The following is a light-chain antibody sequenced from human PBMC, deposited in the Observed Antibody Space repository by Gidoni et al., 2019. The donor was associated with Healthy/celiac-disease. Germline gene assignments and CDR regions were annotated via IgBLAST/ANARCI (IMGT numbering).Light chain of an antibody. J-gene: IGKJ5*01. V-gene: IGKV3-11*01. CDR1: QSVSSY. CDR2: DAS. Sequence: EIVLTQSPATLSLSPGERATLSYRASQSVSSYFAWYQQKPGQAPRLLIYDASNRATGIPARFSGSGSGTDFTLTISSLGPEDFAVYYCQQRSNWPPTFGQGTRLEIK. CDR3: QQRSNWPPT.